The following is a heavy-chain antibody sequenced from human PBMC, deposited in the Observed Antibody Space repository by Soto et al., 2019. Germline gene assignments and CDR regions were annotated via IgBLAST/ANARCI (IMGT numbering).Heavy chain of an antibody. D-gene: IGHD3-22*01. CDR1: GGTFSSYA. Sequence: QVQLVQSGAEVKKPGSSVKVSCKASGGTFSSYAISWVRQAPGQGLEWMGGIIPIFGTANYAQKFQGRVTITAEESTITAYVELSSLRSEDTAVYYCARDARFSGYQGRNPNNYYYCGMDVWGQGTTVTVSS. V-gene: IGHV1-69*01. CDR2: IIPIFGTA. CDR3: ARDARFSGYQGRNPNNYYYCGMDV. J-gene: IGHJ6*02.